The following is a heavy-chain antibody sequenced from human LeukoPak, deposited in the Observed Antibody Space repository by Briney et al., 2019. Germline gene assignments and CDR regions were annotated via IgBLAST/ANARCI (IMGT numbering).Heavy chain of an antibody. CDR1: GFTFSSYA. V-gene: IGHV3-30-3*01. CDR2: ISYDGSNK. J-gene: IGHJ6*02. D-gene: IGHD1-26*01. CDR3: ARGGIVGPTSYFYYGMDV. Sequence: HSGGSLRLSCAASGFTFSSYAMHWVRQAPGEGLEWVAVISYDGSNKYYADSVKGRFTISRDNSKNTLYSQMNSLRAEDTAVYYCARGGIVGPTSYFYYGMDVWGQGTTVTVSS.